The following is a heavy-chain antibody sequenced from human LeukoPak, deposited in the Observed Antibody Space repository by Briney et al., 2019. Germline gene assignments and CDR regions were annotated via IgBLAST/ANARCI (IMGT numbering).Heavy chain of an antibody. V-gene: IGHV3-74*01. CDR2: INSDGSST. CDR1: GFTFSSYW. J-gene: IGHJ4*02. CDR3: AKATGTFYYFDY. Sequence: GGSLRLSCAASGFTFSSYWMHWVRQAPGKGLVWVSRINSDGSSTSYADSVKGRFTISRDNAKNTLYLQMNSLRAEDTAVYYCAKATGTFYYFDYWGQGTLVTVSS. D-gene: IGHD1-1*01.